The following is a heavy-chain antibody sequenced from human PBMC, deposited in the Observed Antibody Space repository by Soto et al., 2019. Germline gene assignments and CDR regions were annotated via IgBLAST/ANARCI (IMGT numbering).Heavy chain of an antibody. D-gene: IGHD6-19*01. CDR2: IKQDGSEK. CDR1: GFTFSSYW. Sequence: GGSLRLSCAASGFTFSSYWMSWVRQAPGKGLEWVANIKQDGSEKYYVDSVKGRFTISRDNAKNSLYLQMNSLRAEDTAVYYCATSYSSGWDYYFDYWGQGTLVTVSS. V-gene: IGHV3-7*01. J-gene: IGHJ4*02. CDR3: ATSYSSGWDYYFDY.